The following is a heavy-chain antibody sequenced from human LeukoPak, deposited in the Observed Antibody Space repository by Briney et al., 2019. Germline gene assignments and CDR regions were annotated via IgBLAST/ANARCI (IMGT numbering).Heavy chain of an antibody. V-gene: IGHV4-39*07. D-gene: IGHD6-13*01. J-gene: IGHJ4*02. CDR2: IYYSGST. Sequence: PSETLSLTCTVSGGSISSSSYYWGWIHQPPGKGLEWIGSIYYSGSTYYNPSLKSRVTISVDTSKNQFSLKLSSVTAADTAVYYCTRYTIAAAGPDYWGQGTLVTVSS. CDR3: TRYTIAAAGPDY. CDR1: GGSISSSSYY.